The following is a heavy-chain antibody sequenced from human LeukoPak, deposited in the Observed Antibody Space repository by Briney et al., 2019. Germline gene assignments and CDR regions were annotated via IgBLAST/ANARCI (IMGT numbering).Heavy chain of an antibody. V-gene: IGHV1-18*01. CDR3: SRSYYSSSWYYFDL. Sequence: ASVKVSCKGSGYTFSDFGITWVRQAPGQGPEWMGWIKIGEGTTHSAQKFQDRVSMTRDRSSNTAFLELRSLRSDDTAVYFCSRSYYSSSWYYFDLWGQGTLVTVSS. D-gene: IGHD4-11*01. CDR2: IKIGEGTT. J-gene: IGHJ4*02. CDR1: GYTFSDFG.